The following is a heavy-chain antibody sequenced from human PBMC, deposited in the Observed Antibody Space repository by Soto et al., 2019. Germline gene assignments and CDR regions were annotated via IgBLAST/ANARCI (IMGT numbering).Heavy chain of an antibody. Sequence: PSQTLSLTCAISGDSVSSNSAAWNWIRQSPSRSLEWLGSTYYRSKWYNDYSVSVKSRITINPYTSKNHFSLQLNSLTPEDTAVYYCARGSMVRGVIMTYYFDYWGQGTLVTVSS. J-gene: IGHJ4*02. V-gene: IGHV6-1*01. D-gene: IGHD3-10*01. CDR3: ARGSMVRGVIMTYYFDY. CDR2: TYYRSKWYN. CDR1: GDSVSSNSAA.